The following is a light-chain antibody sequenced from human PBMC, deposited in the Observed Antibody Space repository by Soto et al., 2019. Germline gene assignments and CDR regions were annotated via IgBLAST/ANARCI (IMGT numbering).Light chain of an antibody. Sequence: EVVLTQYPATLSVSPGERAILSCRGSQSVSSCLAWYQQKPGQAPRLLIYGASTRATGIPARFSGSGFATEFTLPISSLKSEDFAVYYCQQYNDWHTVTFGGGTKVDIK. V-gene: IGKV3-15*01. CDR2: GAS. J-gene: IGKJ4*01. CDR1: QSVSSC. CDR3: QQYNDWHTVT.